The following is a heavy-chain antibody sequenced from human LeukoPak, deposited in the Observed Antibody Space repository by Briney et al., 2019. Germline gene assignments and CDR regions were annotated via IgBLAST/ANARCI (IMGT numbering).Heavy chain of an antibody. CDR3: AKNSTVVVPATIRY. V-gene: IGHV3-23*01. CDR1: GFTFSNYA. D-gene: IGHD2-2*01. CDR2: ISGSGGST. J-gene: IGHJ4*02. Sequence: SGGSLRLSCAASGFTFSNYAMSWVRQAPGKGLEWVSAISGSGGSTYYADSVKGRFTISRDNSKNTLYLLMNSLRAEDTAVYYCAKNSTVVVPATIRYWSQGTLVTVSS.